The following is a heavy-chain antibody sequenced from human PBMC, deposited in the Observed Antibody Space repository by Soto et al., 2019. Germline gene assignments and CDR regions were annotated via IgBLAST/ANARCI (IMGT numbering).Heavy chain of an antibody. CDR3: AYSPSTMIHDAFDI. CDR2: ISAYNGNT. CDR1: GYTFTCYG. V-gene: IGHV1-18*01. D-gene: IGHD3-22*01. Sequence: ASVEGSCKASGYTFTCYGIRWVRQALGQGLEWMGWISAYNGNTNYAQKLQGRVTMTTDTSTSTAYMELRSLRSDDTAVYYCAYSPSTMIHDAFDIWGQGTMVTVSS. J-gene: IGHJ3*02.